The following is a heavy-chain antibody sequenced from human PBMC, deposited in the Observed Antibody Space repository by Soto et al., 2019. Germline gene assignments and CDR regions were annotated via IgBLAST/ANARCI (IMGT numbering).Heavy chain of an antibody. CDR1: GGSISSGDYY. CDR3: ARERPDGARLDP. Sequence: QVQLQESGPGLVKPSQTLSLTCTVSGGSISSGDYYWSWIRQPPGKGLEWIGYIYHSGSTYYNPSRKSRVTISVDTSKHPFSLKLSSVTAADTAVYYCARERPDGARLDPWGQGTLVTVSS. CDR2: IYHSGST. V-gene: IGHV4-30-4*01. J-gene: IGHJ5*02. D-gene: IGHD6-6*01.